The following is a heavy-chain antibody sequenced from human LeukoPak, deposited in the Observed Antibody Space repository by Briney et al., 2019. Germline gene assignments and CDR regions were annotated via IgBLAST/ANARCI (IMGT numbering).Heavy chain of an antibody. J-gene: IGHJ4*02. CDR3: ARRHHFGFLDS. D-gene: IGHD3-10*01. CDR2: IKQDGSEK. V-gene: IGHV3-7*04. CDR1: GGMFPSYW. Sequence: GGSLRLSCAASGGMFPSYWTTWVRQAPGKGLEWVDYIKQDGSEKYYVDSVKGRFTISRDNAKNSVYLQMNSLRAEDTAVYYCARRHHFGFLDSWGQGTLVTVSS.